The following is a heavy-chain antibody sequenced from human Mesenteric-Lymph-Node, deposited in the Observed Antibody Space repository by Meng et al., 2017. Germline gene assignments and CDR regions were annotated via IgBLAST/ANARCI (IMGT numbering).Heavy chain of an antibody. D-gene: IGHD5-24*01. CDR2: IYYTGST. J-gene: IGHJ4*02. CDR3: AREAGRDGYATPKFDY. V-gene: IGHV4-31*03. Sequence: ESAPGLVKPSPPLVLTCTVSGGSLGSGVYYWSWIRQHPGKGLEWIVYIYYTGSTFYNPSLKSRVTISVDTSKNQFSLKLISATAADTAVYYCAREAGRDGYATPKFDYWGQGTLVTVSS. CDR1: GGSLGSGVYY.